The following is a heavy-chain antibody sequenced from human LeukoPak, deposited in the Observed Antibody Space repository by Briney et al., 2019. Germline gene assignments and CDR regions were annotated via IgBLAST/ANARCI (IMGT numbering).Heavy chain of an antibody. CDR1: GFAFSSSW. CDR3: ARDSGYSAFDY. J-gene: IGHJ4*02. Sequence: GGTLRLSCEASGFAFSSSWMAWVRQAPGKGLEWVANMNPDGSTKNYVDSVRGRFTISRDNAKNSLYLQMNSLRADDTAVYYCARDSGYSAFDYWGQGTLVTVSS. D-gene: IGHD5-12*01. V-gene: IGHV3-7*05. CDR2: MNPDGSTK.